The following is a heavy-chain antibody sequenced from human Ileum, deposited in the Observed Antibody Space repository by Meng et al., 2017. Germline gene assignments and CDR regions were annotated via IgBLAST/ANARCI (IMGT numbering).Heavy chain of an antibody. D-gene: IGHD1-14*01. J-gene: IGHJ6*02. CDR1: GYTFSDFY. CDR2: INPNSGGT. Sequence: ASAQVSCKTSGYTFSDFYIHWVRQAPGQGLEWVGRINPNSGGTDYAQKFQGRVTMTRDTSMSTAYMDLSRLTSVDAAVYYCATMNRTTLVSYYYGMDVWGQETTVTVSS. V-gene: IGHV1-2*06. CDR3: ATMNRTTLVSYYYGMDV.